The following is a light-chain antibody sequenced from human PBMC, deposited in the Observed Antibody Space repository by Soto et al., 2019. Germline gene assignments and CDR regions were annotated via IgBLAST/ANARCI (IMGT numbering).Light chain of an antibody. V-gene: IGKV3-11*01. J-gene: IGKJ5*01. CDR1: QSVSSY. Sequence: EIVLTQSPATLSLSPGERATLSCRASQSVSSYLAWYQQKPGQAPRLLIYDASNSATGIPARFSGSGSGTDFTLTISSLVPEDFAVYYFQQRSNWPPITFGQGTRLEIK. CDR3: QQRSNWPPIT. CDR2: DAS.